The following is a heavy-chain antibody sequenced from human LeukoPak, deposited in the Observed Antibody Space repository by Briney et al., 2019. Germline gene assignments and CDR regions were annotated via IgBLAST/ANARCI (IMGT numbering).Heavy chain of an antibody. J-gene: IGHJ4*02. V-gene: IGHV3-48*03. CDR1: GFTFSSYE. D-gene: IGHD6-6*01. CDR3: AKGEYSSAVDY. CDR2: ISSSGSTI. Sequence: PGGSLRLSCAASGFTFSSYEMNWVRQAPGKGLEWVSYISSSGSTIYYADSVKGRFTISRDNAKNSLYLQMNSLRAEDTAVYYCAKGEYSSAVDYWGQGTLVTVPS.